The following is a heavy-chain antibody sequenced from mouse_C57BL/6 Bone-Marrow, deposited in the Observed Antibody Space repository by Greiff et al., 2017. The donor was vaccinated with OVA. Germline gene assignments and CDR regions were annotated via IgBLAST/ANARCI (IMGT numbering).Heavy chain of an antibody. D-gene: IGHD2-1*01. V-gene: IGHV14-4*01. CDR1: GFNIKDDY. CDR2: IDPENGDT. CDR3: TIYYGNPFAY. J-gene: IGHJ3*01. Sequence: EVMLVESGAELVRPGASVKLSCTASGFNIKDDYMHWVKQRPEQGLEWIGWIDPENGDTEYASKFQGKATITADTSSNTAYLQLSSLTSEDTAVYYCTIYYGNPFAYWGQGTLVTVSA.